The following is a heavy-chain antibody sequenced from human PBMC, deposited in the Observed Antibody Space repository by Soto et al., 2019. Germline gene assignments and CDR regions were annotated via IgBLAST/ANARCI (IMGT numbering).Heavy chain of an antibody. CDR1: GFTFSGYA. V-gene: IGHV3-23*01. D-gene: IGHD4-17*01. CDR3: AKVAVENDYGDYDSRFDY. Sequence: PGGSLRLSCAASGFTFSGYAMSWVRQAPGKGLEWVSAISGSGGSTYYADSVKGRFTISRDNSKNTLYLQMNSLRAEDTAVYYCAKVAVENDYGDYDSRFDYWGQGTLVTVSS. J-gene: IGHJ4*02. CDR2: ISGSGGST.